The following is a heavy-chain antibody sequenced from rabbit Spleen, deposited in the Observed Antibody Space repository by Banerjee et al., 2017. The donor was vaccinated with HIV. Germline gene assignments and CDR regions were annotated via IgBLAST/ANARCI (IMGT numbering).Heavy chain of an antibody. Sequence: QEQLVESGGGLVKPEGSLKLSCTASGFSFSNKAVMCWVRQAPGKGLEWIACINAVTGKAVYASWAKGRFTFSKTSSTTVTLQVTSLTAADTATYFCAREKSGIVGYDLWGQGTLVTVS. CDR2: INAVTGKA. CDR3: AREKSGIVGYDL. CDR1: GFSFSNKAV. V-gene: IGHV1S45*01. D-gene: IGHD6-1*01. J-gene: IGHJ4*01.